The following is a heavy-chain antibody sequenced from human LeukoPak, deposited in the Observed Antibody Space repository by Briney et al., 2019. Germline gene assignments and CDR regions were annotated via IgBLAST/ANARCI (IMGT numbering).Heavy chain of an antibody. CDR1: GYTFTSYD. CDR3: ARAALYSGYDFDY. CDR2: MNPNSGNT. V-gene: IGHV1-8*01. J-gene: IGHJ4*02. D-gene: IGHD5-12*01. Sequence: ASVKVSCKASGYTFTSYDINWVRQATGQGLEWMGWMNPNSGNTGYAQKFQGRVTITRNTSISTAYMELSSLRSEDTAVYYCARAALYSGYDFDYWGQGTLVTVSS.